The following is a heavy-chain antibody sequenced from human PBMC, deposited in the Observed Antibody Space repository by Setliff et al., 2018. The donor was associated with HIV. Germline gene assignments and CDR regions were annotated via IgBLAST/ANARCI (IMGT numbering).Heavy chain of an antibody. J-gene: IGHJ2*01. CDR1: GGSLSDSY. Sequence: SQTLSLTCAVYGGSLSDSYYNWFRQPPGKGLEWIGEISHSGRTSYNSSLKSRVTMSVDASKNHISLTLTSLTAADTAVYYCARDQRLPGVQPPYWYFDLWGRGTLVTVYS. D-gene: IGHD6-25*01. V-gene: IGHV4-34*01. CDR3: ARDQRLPGVQPPYWYFDL. CDR2: ISHSGRT.